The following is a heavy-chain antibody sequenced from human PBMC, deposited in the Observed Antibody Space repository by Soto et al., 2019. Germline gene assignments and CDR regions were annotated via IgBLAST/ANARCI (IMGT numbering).Heavy chain of an antibody. Sequence: EVQLVESGGGLVQPGGSRRLSCAASGFTCSSYSMNWVRQAPGKGLEWVSYISSSSSTIYYAGSVKGRFTISRDNAKNSLYLQMNRLRDEDTAVYYCARDFVGATLTWFDYWGQGTLVTVSS. CDR1: GFTCSSYS. V-gene: IGHV3-48*02. J-gene: IGHJ4*02. CDR3: ARDFVGATLTWFDY. D-gene: IGHD1-26*01. CDR2: ISSSSSTI.